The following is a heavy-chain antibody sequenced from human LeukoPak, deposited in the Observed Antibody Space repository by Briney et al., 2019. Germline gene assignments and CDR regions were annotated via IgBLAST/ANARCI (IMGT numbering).Heavy chain of an antibody. CDR3: ARSVEVPAAKDDGMDV. J-gene: IGHJ6*02. Sequence: ASVKVSCKASGYTFTSYGISWVRQAPGQGLEWMGWISAYNGNTKYAQKLQDRVTMTTDTSTSTAYTELRSLRSDDTAVYYCARSVEVPAAKDDGMDVWGQGTTVTVSS. V-gene: IGHV1-18*01. D-gene: IGHD2-2*01. CDR2: ISAYNGNT. CDR1: GYTFTSYG.